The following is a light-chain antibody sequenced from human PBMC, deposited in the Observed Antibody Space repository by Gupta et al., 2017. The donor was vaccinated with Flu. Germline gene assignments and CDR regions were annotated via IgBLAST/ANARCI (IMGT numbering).Light chain of an antibody. CDR3: CQGNNFPRT. CDR2: KSS. CDR1: QSRGHRDGSSY. Sequence: TLGLPASIAGRSSQSRGHRDGSSYLSWCQQQPGQPPRLLIYKSSDRSAGVPDRFSGSGAGTNFTLRIDSVEAEDVGIYYCCQGNNFPRTFGQGTKVEIK. J-gene: IGKJ1*01. V-gene: IGKV2-24*01.